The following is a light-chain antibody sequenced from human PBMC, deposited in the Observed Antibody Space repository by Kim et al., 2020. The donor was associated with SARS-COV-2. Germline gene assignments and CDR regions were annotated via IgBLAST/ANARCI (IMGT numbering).Light chain of an antibody. J-gene: IGLJ2*01. V-gene: IGLV3-1*01. Sequence: VSPGQTASITCYGDKLGDKYACWYQQQPGQSPVLVIYQYSKRPSGIPERFSCPNSGYTATLTISGTQAMDEADYYCQAWDSSTVVFGGGTQLTV. CDR2: QYS. CDR1: KLGDKY. CDR3: QAWDSSTVV.